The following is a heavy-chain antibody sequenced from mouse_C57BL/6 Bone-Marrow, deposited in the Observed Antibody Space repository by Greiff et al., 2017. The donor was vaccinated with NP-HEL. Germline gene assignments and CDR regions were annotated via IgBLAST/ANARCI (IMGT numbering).Heavy chain of an antibody. CDR3: ARHGGYYPYWYFDV. CDR2: ISSGSSTI. J-gene: IGHJ1*03. Sequence: EVKLMESGGGLVKPGGSLKLSCAASGFTFSDYGMHWVRQAPEKGLEWVAYISSGSSTIYYADTVKGRFTISRDNAKNTLFLQMTSLRSEDTAMYYCARHGGYYPYWYFDVWGTGTTVTVSS. V-gene: IGHV5-17*01. D-gene: IGHD2-3*01. CDR1: GFTFSDYG.